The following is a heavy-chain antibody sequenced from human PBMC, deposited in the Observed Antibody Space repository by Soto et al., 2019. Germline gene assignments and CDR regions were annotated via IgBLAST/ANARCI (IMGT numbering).Heavy chain of an antibody. J-gene: IGHJ6*02. V-gene: IGHV3-30-3*01. CDR2: ISYDGSNK. Sequence: QPGGSLRLSCAASGFTFSSYAMHWVRQAPGKGLEWVAVISYDGSNKYYADSVKGRFTISRDNSKNTLYLQMNSLRAEDTAVYYCARETPTGRIAAGPMDVWGQGTTVTVSS. CDR1: GFTFSSYA. CDR3: ARETPTGRIAAGPMDV. D-gene: IGHD6-13*01.